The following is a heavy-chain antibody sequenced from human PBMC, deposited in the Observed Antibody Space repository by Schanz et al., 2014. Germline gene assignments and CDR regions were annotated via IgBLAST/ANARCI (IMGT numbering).Heavy chain of an antibody. CDR3: ARGIITMVRGGDVGAFDI. CDR1: GFTFSSYG. J-gene: IGHJ3*02. Sequence: QVQLVESGGGVVQPGRSLRLSCAASGFTFSSYGMHWVRQAPGKGLEWVALISYDGSSKNHADSVQGRFTISRDNSKNALYLQMDRLRAEDTAVYYCARGIITMVRGGDVGAFDIWGRGTMVTVSS. CDR2: ISYDGSSK. D-gene: IGHD3-10*01. V-gene: IGHV3-33*08.